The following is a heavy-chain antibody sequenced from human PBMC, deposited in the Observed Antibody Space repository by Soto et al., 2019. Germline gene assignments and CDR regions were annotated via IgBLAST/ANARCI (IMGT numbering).Heavy chain of an antibody. CDR1: GFTFSSYS. V-gene: IGHV3-48*02. Sequence: GESLKISCAASGFTFSSYSMNWVRQAPGKGLEWLSYISSSSDTIKYADSVKGRFTISRDNAKNSLYLQMNSLRDEDTAVYYCARDLFGMTYIWGTFDNWGQGTLVTVSS. CDR3: ARDLFGMTYIWGTFDN. D-gene: IGHD3-16*01. CDR2: ISSSSDTI. J-gene: IGHJ4*02.